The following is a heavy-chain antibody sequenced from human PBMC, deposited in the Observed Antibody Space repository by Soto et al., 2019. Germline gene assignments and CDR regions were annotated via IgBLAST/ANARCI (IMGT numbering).Heavy chain of an antibody. CDR3: ARDVTGTTFFVYPPPGNMGV. Sequence: ASVKVSCKASGYTFTSYGISWVRQAPGQGLEWMGWISAYNGNTNYAQKLQGRVTMTTDTSTSTAYMELRSLRPDDTAVYYCARDVTGTTFFVYPPPGNMGVWGQGTTVTVSS. CDR2: ISAYNGNT. D-gene: IGHD1-7*01. V-gene: IGHV1-18*01. J-gene: IGHJ6*02. CDR1: GYTFTSYG.